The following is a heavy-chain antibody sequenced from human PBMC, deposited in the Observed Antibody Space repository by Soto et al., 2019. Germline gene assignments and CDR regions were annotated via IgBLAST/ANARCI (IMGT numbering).Heavy chain of an antibody. CDR1: GGSVSSGSYY. Sequence: QVQLQESGPGLVKPSETLSLTCTVSGGSVSSGSYYWSWIRQPPGKGLEWIGYIYYSGSTNYNSSRKRRLTISVDTSKNQFSLKLSSVTAAATAVYYCANYPTTVTSDYWGQGTLGTVSS. CDR2: IYYSGST. J-gene: IGHJ4*02. D-gene: IGHD4-17*01. V-gene: IGHV4-61*01. CDR3: ANYPTTVTSDY.